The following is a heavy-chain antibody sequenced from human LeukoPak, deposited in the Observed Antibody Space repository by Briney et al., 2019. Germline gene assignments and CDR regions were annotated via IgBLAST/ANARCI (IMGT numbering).Heavy chain of an antibody. J-gene: IGHJ4*02. Sequence: PGGSLRLSCAASGFTFSSYAMHWVRQAPGKGLEWVAVISYDGSNKYYADSVKGRFTISRDNSKNTPYLQMNSLRAEDTAVYYCARVGDDTYFDYWGQGTLVTVSS. D-gene: IGHD3-16*01. V-gene: IGHV3-30-3*01. CDR1: GFTFSSYA. CDR3: ARVGDDTYFDY. CDR2: ISYDGSNK.